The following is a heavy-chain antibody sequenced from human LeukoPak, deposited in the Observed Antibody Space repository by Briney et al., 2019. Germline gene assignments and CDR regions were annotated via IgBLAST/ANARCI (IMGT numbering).Heavy chain of an antibody. D-gene: IGHD3-16*01. Sequence: ASVKVSCKASGYTFTSYGISWVRQAPGQGLEWMGWINAYNGNTNYAQKLQGGVTMTTDTSTSTAYMELRSLRSDDTAVYYCVRRGLSDFYYSYMDVWGKGTTVTVSS. CDR3: VRRGLSDFYYSYMDV. CDR1: GYTFTSYG. J-gene: IGHJ6*03. V-gene: IGHV1-18*01. CDR2: INAYNGNT.